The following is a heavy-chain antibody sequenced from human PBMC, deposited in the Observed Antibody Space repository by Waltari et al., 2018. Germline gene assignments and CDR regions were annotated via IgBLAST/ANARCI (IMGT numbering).Heavy chain of an antibody. CDR2: IYVGDSET. J-gene: IGHJ3*02. CDR3: ARREHDYDYVGGSYRRVIDTFDI. V-gene: IGHV5-51*03. CDR1: GDKFSTYW. D-gene: IGHD3-16*02. Sequence: EVRLVQSGAEVKKPGESLKISCKGSGDKFSTYWIGWVRQMPGKGLEWMGIIYVGDSETRASPSVRVQVTMSADKSITTAYLQWSSLKASDTAMYYCARREHDYDYVGGSYRRVIDTFDIWGQGTRVTVSS.